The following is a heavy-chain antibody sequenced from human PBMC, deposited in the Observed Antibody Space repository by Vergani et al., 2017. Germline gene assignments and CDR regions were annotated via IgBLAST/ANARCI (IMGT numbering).Heavy chain of an antibody. V-gene: IGHV4-30-2*01. CDR2: IFPSGNS. Sequence: QVLLQESGSGLVKPSQTLSLTCAVSGDSITNGGFSWNWIRQPPGKGPEWIGYIFPSGNSDYNPSLKNRVSISLDKSKNQFSLWVNSVTAADTAVYFCARASLRALVGYYYYMDVWGKGKTVVVSS. J-gene: IGHJ6*03. CDR3: ARASLRALVGYYYYMDV. CDR1: GDSITNGGFS. D-gene: IGHD3-16*02.